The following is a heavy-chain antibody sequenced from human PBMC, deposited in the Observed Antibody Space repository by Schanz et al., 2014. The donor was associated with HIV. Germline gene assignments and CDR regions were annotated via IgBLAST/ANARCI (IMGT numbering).Heavy chain of an antibody. V-gene: IGHV3-30*03. J-gene: IGHJ6*02. D-gene: IGHD1-26*01. Sequence: QVQLAESGGGVVRPGRSLRLSCAASGFTFDSFGMHWVRQAPGKGLEWVAVISYDGRNKYQAASVKGRFTVSRDNAKNTVYLQMKSLRAEDTAVYYCAREREESIAYYYYGMDVWGQGTAVTVSS. CDR1: GFTFDSFG. CDR3: AREREESIAYYYYGMDV. CDR2: ISYDGRNK.